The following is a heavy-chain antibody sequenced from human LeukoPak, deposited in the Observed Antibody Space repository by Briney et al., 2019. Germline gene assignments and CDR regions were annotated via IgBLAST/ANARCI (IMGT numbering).Heavy chain of an antibody. V-gene: IGHV3-23*01. Sequence: PGGSLRLSCAVSGLTFSNHAMTWVRQAPGKGLEWVSSITISGSETFYADSVKGRFTISRDNSRNTLYLQMNSLRAEDTAMYYCAQEIRPNDYWGRGTLVTVSS. D-gene: IGHD4-17*01. CDR2: ITISGSET. CDR3: AQEIRPNDY. J-gene: IGHJ4*02. CDR1: GLTFSNHA.